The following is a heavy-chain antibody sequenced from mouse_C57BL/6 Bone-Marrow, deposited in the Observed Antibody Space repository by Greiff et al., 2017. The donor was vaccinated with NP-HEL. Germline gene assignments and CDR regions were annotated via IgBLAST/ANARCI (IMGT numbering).Heavy chain of an antibody. V-gene: IGHV10-1*01. CDR1: GFSFNTYA. CDR2: IRSKSNNYAT. CDR3: VSKMVTTNYAMDY. J-gene: IGHJ4*01. Sequence: EVQLVESGGGLVQPKGSLKLSCAASGFSFNTYAMNWVRQAPGKGLEWVARIRSKSNNYATYYADSVKDRFTISRDDSESMLYLQMNNLKTEDTAMYYCVSKMVTTNYAMDYWGQGTSVTVSS. D-gene: IGHD2-2*01.